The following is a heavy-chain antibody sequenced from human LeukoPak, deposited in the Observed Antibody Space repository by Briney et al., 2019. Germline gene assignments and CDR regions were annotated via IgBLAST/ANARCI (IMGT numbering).Heavy chain of an antibody. CDR3: AREGIQLWSFDY. V-gene: IGHV4-34*01. CDR1: GGSFSGYY. Sequence: SETLSLTCAVYGGSFSGYYWSWIRQPPGKGLVWLGEINHSGSTNYNPSLKSRVTISVDTSKNQYSLKLSSVTAADTAVYYCAREGIQLWSFDYWGQGTLVTVSS. J-gene: IGHJ4*02. CDR2: INHSGST. D-gene: IGHD5-18*01.